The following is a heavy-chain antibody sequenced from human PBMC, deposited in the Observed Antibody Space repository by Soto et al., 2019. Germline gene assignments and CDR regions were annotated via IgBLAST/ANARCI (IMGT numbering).Heavy chain of an antibody. V-gene: IGHV3-23*01. CDR3: AKDSSSWYIGFPVWLDP. Sequence: GGSLRLSCAASGFTFSSYAMSWVRQAPGKGLEWVSAISGSGGSTYYADSVKGRFTISRDNSKNTLYLQMNSLRAEDTAVYYCAKDSSSWYIGFPVWLDPWGQGTLVTVSS. D-gene: IGHD6-13*01. CDR1: GFTFSSYA. J-gene: IGHJ5*02. CDR2: ISGSGGST.